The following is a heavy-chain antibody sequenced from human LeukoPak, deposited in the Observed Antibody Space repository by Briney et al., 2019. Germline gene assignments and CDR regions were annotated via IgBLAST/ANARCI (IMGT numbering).Heavy chain of an antibody. J-gene: IGHJ5*02. D-gene: IGHD6-13*01. CDR1: GGSFSGYY. CDR2: INHSGST. CDR3: ARGRGSSSWYGRNWLDP. V-gene: IGHV4-34*01. Sequence: SETLSLTCAVYGGSFSGYYWSWIRQPPGKGLEWIGEINHSGSTNYNPSLKSRVTISVDTSKNQFSLKLSSVTAADTAVYYCARGRGSSSWYGRNWLDPWGQGTLVTVSS.